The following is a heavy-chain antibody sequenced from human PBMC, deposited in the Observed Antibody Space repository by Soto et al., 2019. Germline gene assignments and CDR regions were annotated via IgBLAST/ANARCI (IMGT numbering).Heavy chain of an antibody. CDR3: ARDPVVPHRPQGYYGMDV. CDR2: ISSSSSTI. CDR1: GFTFSSYS. V-gene: IGHV3-48*02. Sequence: PGGSLRLSCAASGFTFSSYSMNWVRQAPGKGLEWVSYISSSSSTIYYADSVKGRFTISRDNAKNSLYLQMNSLRDEDTAVYYCARDPVVPHRPQGYYGMDVWGQGTTVTVSS. J-gene: IGHJ6*02. D-gene: IGHD2-2*01.